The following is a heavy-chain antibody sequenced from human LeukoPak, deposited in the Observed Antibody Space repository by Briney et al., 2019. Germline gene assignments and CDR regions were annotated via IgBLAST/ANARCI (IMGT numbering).Heavy chain of an antibody. CDR3: AKNQVVVVIPSKRGSPPLLDFDI. CDR1: GFTFSSYA. Sequence: GGSLRLSCAASGFTFSSYAMSWVRQAPGKGLEWVSAISGSGGSTYYADSVKGRFTISRDNSKNTLYLQMNSLRAEDTAVYYCAKNQVVVVIPSKRGSPPLLDFDIWGQGTMVTVSS. V-gene: IGHV3-23*01. CDR2: ISGSGGST. D-gene: IGHD3-22*01. J-gene: IGHJ3*02.